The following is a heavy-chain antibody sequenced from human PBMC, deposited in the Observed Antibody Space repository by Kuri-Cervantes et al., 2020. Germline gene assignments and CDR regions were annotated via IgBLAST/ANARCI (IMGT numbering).Heavy chain of an antibody. J-gene: IGHJ4*02. V-gene: IGHV3-33*06. CDR1: GFTFSSYG. D-gene: IGHD2-2*02. CDR3: AKVLRRHIVVVPAALPLDY. Sequence: GESLKISCAASGFTFSSYGMHWVRQAPGKGLEWVAVIWYDGSNEYYADSVKGRFTISRDNSKNTLYLQMNSLRAEDTAVYYCAKVLRRHIVVVPAALPLDYWGQGTLVTVSS. CDR2: IWYDGSNE.